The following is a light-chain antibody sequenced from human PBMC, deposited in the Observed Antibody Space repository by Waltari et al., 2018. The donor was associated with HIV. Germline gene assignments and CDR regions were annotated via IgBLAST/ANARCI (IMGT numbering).Light chain of an antibody. CDR3: QSFDNTLRGV. V-gene: IGLV1-40*01. J-gene: IGLJ3*02. CDR1: SSNIGAGHD. Sequence: TQPPSVSGAPGQRVTISCTGTSSNIGAGHDVPWYQQLPGTAPKLLIFGNNNRPSGVPDRFSGSKSGSSASLAITGLQPEDEGDYYCQSFDNTLRGVFGGGTKLTVL. CDR2: GNN.